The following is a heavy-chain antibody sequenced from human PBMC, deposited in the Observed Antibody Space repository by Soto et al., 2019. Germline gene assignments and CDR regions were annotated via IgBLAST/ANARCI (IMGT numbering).Heavy chain of an antibody. Sequence: QVQLVQSGAEVKKPGSSVKVSCKASGGTFSSYTISWVRQAPGQGLEWMGRIIPILGIANYAQKFQGRVTITADKSTSTAYMELSSLRSEDTAVYYCAREAYYDILTGYYTRDGGLYYFDYWGQGTMVTVAS. J-gene: IGHJ4*02. V-gene: IGHV1-69*08. D-gene: IGHD3-9*01. CDR1: GGTFSSYT. CDR2: IIPILGIA. CDR3: AREAYYDILTGYYTRDGGLYYFDY.